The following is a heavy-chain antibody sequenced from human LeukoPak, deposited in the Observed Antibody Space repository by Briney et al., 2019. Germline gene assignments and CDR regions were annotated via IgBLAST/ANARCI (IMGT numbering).Heavy chain of an antibody. J-gene: IGHJ6*03. CDR1: GGSISSYY. V-gene: IGHV4-4*07. CDR2: IYISGSGST. D-gene: IGHD6-19*01. CDR3: AGDKRVAVAGTYIYYYYMDV. Sequence: SETLSLTCTVSGGSISSYYWSWIRQPAGKGLEWIGRIYISGSGSTNYNPSLKSRVTMSVDTPKNQFSLKLSSVTAADTAVYYCAGDKRVAVAGTYIYYYYMDVWGNGTTVTISS.